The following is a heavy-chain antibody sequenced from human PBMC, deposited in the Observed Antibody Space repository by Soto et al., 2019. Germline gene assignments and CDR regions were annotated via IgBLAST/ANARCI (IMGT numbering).Heavy chain of an antibody. CDR1: GYTFTSYD. Sequence: QVQLVQSGAEVKKPGASVKVSCKASGYTFTSYDINWVRQATGQGLEWMGWMNPNRGNTGYAQKVQGRVTMTRNTSIGTAYMELSSLRSEDTAVYYCARRFSDSYGHGIGYWGQGTLVTFSS. D-gene: IGHD5-18*01. CDR2: MNPNRGNT. J-gene: IGHJ4*02. V-gene: IGHV1-8*01. CDR3: ARRFSDSYGHGIGY.